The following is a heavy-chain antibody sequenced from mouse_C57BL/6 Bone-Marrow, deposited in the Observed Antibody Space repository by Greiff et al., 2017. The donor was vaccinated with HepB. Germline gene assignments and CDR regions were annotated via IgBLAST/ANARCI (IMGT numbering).Heavy chain of an antibody. CDR3: ARRQAYYNYFDY. J-gene: IGHJ2*01. CDR1: GYTFTDYY. CDR2: IYPGSGNT. V-gene: IGHV1-76*01. D-gene: IGHD2-12*01. Sequence: VQLQQSGAELVRPGASVKLSCKASGYTFTDYYINWVKQRPGQGLEWIARIYPGSGNTYYNERFKGKATLTAEKSSSTAYMQLSSLTSEDSAVYFCARRQAYYNYFDYWGQGTTLTVSS.